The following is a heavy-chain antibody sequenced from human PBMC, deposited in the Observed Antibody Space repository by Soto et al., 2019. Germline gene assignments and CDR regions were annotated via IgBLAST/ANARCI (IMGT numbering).Heavy chain of an antibody. CDR2: IYYSGST. J-gene: IGHJ6*02. CDR1: GGSISSGGHY. V-gene: IGHV4-31*03. D-gene: IGHD2-21*02. Sequence: SETLSLTCTVSGGSISSGGHYWSWIRQHPGKGLEWIGYIYYSGSTYYNPSLKSRVTISVDTSKNQFSLKLSSVTAADTAVYYCARVCGGDCHYGMDVWGQGTTVTVSS. CDR3: ARVCGGDCHYGMDV.